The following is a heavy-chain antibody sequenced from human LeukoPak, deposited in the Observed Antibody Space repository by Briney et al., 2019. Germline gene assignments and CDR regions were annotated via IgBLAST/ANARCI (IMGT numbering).Heavy chain of an antibody. J-gene: IGHJ6*02. CDR1: GGSISSGSYY. CDR3: ARESEQWPYYYYGMDV. V-gene: IGHV4-61*02. Sequence: SHTLSLTCTVSGGSISSGSYYWSWIRQPAGKGLEWIERIYTSRSTTYTPSLKSRVTISVDTSKNQFSLKLSSVTAADTAVYYCARESEQWPYYYYGMDVWGQGTTVTVSS. CDR2: IYTSRST. D-gene: IGHD6-19*01.